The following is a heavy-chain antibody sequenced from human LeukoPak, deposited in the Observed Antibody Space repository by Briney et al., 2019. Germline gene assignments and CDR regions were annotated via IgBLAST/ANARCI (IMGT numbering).Heavy chain of an antibody. V-gene: IGHV3-11*04. Sequence: GGSLRLSCAASGFTFTDYYMSWIRQAPGKGLEWLSYISSGGGTIYYAASVKGRFTISRDNAKNSLFLQVNSLRAEDTTVYYCARGAYGSGSYYPDYWGQGTLVTVSS. CDR2: ISSGGGTI. J-gene: IGHJ4*02. CDR1: GFTFTDYY. D-gene: IGHD3-10*01. CDR3: ARGAYGSGSYYPDY.